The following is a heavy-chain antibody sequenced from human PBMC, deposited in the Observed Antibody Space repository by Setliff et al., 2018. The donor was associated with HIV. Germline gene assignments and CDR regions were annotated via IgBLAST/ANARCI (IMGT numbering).Heavy chain of an antibody. CDR2: IKSRSSGETT. D-gene: IGHD2-21*01. V-gene: IGHV3-15*01. CDR3: TADLASSSAYSHDY. J-gene: IGHJ4*02. CDR1: GFSFSDAW. Sequence: GGSLRLSCAASGFSFSDAWMSWVRQAPGKGLEWVGRIKSRSSGETTNYAAPVKGRFTISRDDSKNTLFLQLNNLETEDTAVYYCTADLASSSAYSHDYWGQGTLVTVSS.